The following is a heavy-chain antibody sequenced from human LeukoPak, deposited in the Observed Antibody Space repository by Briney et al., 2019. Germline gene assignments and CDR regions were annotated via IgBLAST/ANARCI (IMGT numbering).Heavy chain of an antibody. J-gene: IGHJ6*03. CDR3: ARVTCSSTSCSVLYYYYMDV. CDR1: GYTFSSYG. D-gene: IGHD2-2*01. Sequence: ASVKVSCKASGYTFSSYGITWVRQAPGQGLEWMGWISIYNGDTNYAQKLQGRVTMTTDTSTSTAYMELRSLRSDDTAVYYCARVTCSSTSCSVLYYYYMDVWGKGTTVTVSS. V-gene: IGHV1-18*01. CDR2: ISIYNGDT.